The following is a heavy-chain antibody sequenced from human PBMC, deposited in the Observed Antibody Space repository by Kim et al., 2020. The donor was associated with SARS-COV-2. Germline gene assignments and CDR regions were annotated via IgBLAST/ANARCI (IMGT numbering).Heavy chain of an antibody. Sequence: ASVKVSCKASGYTFTSYAMHWVRQAPGQRLEWMGWINAGNGNTKYSQKFQGRVTITRDTSASTAYMELSSLRSEDTAVYYCARDSHSSSWYYAFDIWGQGTMVTVSS. D-gene: IGHD6-13*01. CDR1: GYTFTSYA. CDR2: INAGNGNT. CDR3: ARDSHSSSWYYAFDI. V-gene: IGHV1-3*01. J-gene: IGHJ3*02.